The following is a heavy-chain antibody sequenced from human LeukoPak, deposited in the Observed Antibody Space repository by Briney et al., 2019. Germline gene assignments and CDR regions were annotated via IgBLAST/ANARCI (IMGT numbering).Heavy chain of an antibody. V-gene: IGHV3-21*01. CDR2: ISSSSNYR. J-gene: IGHJ6*03. CDR1: GFTFSSYS. CDR3: ARGGHDYYYMDV. Sequence: GGSLRLSCAASGFTFSSYSMNWVRQAPGKGLEWVSFISSSSNYRYYADSVKGRFTISRDNAKNSLYLQMASLRAEDTAVYYCARGGHDYYYMDVWGKGTTVTVSS.